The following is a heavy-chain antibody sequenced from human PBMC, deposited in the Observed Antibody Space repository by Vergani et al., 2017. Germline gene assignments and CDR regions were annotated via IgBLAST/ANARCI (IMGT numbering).Heavy chain of an antibody. D-gene: IGHD1-26*01. CDR2: IRSKANSYAT. J-gene: IGHJ4*02. CDR3: TSGISGSDREDY. CDR1: GFTFSGSA. Sequence: EVQLVESGGGLVQPGGSLKLSCAASGFTFSGSAMHWVRQASGKGLEWVGRIRSKANSYATAYAASVKGRFTISRDDSKNTAYLQMNSLKTEDTAVYYCTSGISGSDREDYWGQGTLVTVSS. V-gene: IGHV3-73*02.